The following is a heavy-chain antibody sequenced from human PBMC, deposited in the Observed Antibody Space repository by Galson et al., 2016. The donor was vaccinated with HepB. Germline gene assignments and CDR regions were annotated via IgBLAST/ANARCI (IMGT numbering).Heavy chain of an antibody. J-gene: IGHJ4*02. CDR2: ITIDGSTT. CDR1: GFTFSNYW. CDR3: ARRRGSGSHDY. V-gene: IGHV3-74*01. D-gene: IGHD3-10*01. Sequence: SLRLSCAASGFTFSNYWMHWVRQAPGKGLVWVSHITIDGSTTTYADSVKGRFSISRDNSKNTLYLQMNSLRDEDTAVYYCARRRGSGSHDYWGQGTLVTVSS.